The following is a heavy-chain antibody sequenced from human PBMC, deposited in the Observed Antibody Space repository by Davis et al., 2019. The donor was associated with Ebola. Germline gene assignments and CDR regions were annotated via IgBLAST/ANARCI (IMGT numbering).Heavy chain of an antibody. D-gene: IGHD3-10*02. J-gene: IGHJ5*02. CDR1: GFTFSSYW. CDR2: INSDGSST. V-gene: IGHV3-74*01. CDR3: AKTLDQYYYVSPWFDP. Sequence: HTGGSLRLSCAASGFTFSSYWMHWVRQAPGKGLVWVSRINSDGSSTSYADSVKGRFTISRDNAKNTLYLQMNSLRAEDTAVYYCAKTLDQYYYVSPWFDPWGQGTLVTVSS.